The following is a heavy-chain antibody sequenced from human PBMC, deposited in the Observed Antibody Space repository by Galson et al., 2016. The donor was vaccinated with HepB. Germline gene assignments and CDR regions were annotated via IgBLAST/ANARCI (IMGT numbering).Heavy chain of an antibody. CDR1: GFTFSYYG. CDR3: AKGSDIARTTGGFDF. CDR2: LWYDGTNT. Sequence: SLRLSCAASGFTFSYYGFHWVRQAPGKGLEWVASLWYDGTNTHYAKSARGRFTISRDNSKKTVHLQMSSLRIEDTAVYYCAKGSDIARTTGGFDFWGQGAMVTVSS. J-gene: IGHJ4*02. D-gene: IGHD1-20*01. V-gene: IGHV3-33*06.